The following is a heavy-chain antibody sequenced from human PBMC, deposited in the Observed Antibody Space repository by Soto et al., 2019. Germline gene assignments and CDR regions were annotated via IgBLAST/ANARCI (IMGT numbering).Heavy chain of an antibody. Sequence: QVQLQESGPGLVKSSETLSLTCTVSGGSIGNYYWSWIRQPPGKGLEWIGYMYYSGSTDYDPSLKSRVTMSVDTSKNQFSLRLSSVTAADTAVYYCARDAGVRGVIGYWGQGTLVTVSS. V-gene: IGHV4-59*01. CDR2: MYYSGST. CDR1: GGSIGNYY. D-gene: IGHD3-10*01. J-gene: IGHJ4*02. CDR3: ARDAGVRGVIGY.